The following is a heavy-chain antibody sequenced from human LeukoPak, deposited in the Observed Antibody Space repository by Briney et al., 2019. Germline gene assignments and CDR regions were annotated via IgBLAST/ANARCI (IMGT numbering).Heavy chain of an antibody. J-gene: IGHJ4*02. D-gene: IGHD2-2*01. CDR3: ARHGNCSSTSCFDY. Sequence: SETLSLTCAAPGYSISSGYYWGWIRQPPGKGLEWIGSIYHSGSTYYNPSLKSRVTISVDTSKNQFSLKLSSVTAADTAVYYCARHGNCSSTSCFDYWGQGTLVTVSS. V-gene: IGHV4-38-2*01. CDR1: GYSISSGYY. CDR2: IYHSGST.